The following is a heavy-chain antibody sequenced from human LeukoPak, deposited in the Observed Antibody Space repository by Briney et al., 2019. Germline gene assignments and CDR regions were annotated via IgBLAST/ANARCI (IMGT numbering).Heavy chain of an antibody. V-gene: IGHV3-53*01. J-gene: IGHJ6*02. CDR1: GFTFSSYS. Sequence: PGGSLRLSCAASGFTFSSYSMNWVRQAPGKGLEWVSVIYSGGSTYYADSVKGRLTISRDNSKNTLYLQMNSLRAEDTAVYYCARGTDHYYYYGMDVWGQGTTVTVSS. CDR3: ARGTDHYYYYGMDV. CDR2: IYSGGST.